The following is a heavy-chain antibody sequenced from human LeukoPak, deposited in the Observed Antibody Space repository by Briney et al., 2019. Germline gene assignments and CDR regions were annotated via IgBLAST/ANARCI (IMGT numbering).Heavy chain of an antibody. D-gene: IGHD3-3*01. Sequence: GGSLRLSCAASGFTFSSYGMYWVRQAPGKGLEWVALIWSDGSKKYHADSVQGRFTISRDNSKDTLYLQMDSLRAEDTAVYYCARVGGANRYDFWSGYFDYWGQGTLVTVSS. CDR1: GFTFSSYG. J-gene: IGHJ4*02. CDR3: ARVGGANRYDFWSGYFDY. CDR2: IWSDGSKK. V-gene: IGHV3-33*07.